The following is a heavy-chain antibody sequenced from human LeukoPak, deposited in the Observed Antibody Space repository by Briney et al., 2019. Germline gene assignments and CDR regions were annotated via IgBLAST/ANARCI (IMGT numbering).Heavy chain of an antibody. Sequence: GGSLRLSCAASGFTFDEYSMHWVRQVPGKGPEWVSGINSNSAHTEYAGSVKGRFIISRDNAKNSLYLQMNSLRADDTAVYYCARTTDYSSGFDYWGQGTLVTVSS. D-gene: IGHD6-19*01. CDR1: GFTFDEYS. CDR3: ARTTDYSSGFDY. J-gene: IGHJ4*02. CDR2: INSNSAHT. V-gene: IGHV3-9*01.